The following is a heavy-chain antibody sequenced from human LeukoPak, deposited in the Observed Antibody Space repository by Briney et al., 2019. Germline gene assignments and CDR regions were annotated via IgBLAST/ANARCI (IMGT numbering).Heavy chain of an antibody. D-gene: IGHD5-18*01. V-gene: IGHV4-30-2*01. J-gene: IGHJ4*02. CDR2: IYHSGSA. CDR3: ARAHSYGLYYFDY. Sequence: SETLSLTCAVSGGSISSGGYSWSWIRQPPGKGLEWIGYIYHSGSAYYNPSLKCRVTISVDRSKNQFSLKLSSVTAADTAVYYCARAHSYGLYYFDYWGQGTLVTVSS. CDR1: GGSISSGGYS.